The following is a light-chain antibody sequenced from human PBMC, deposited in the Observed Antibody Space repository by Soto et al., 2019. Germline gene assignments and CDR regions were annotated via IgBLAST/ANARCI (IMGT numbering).Light chain of an antibody. V-gene: IGKV3-20*01. J-gene: IGKJ1*01. Sequence: EIVLTQSPGTLSLSPGETATLSCRASQSVTDNYVAWYKQNPGQAPRLLIHCASNRATGLPDRFSGSGSGTDFTLTISRLEPEDFAMYYCQQYDSPPWTFGQGTKVEIK. CDR2: CAS. CDR1: QSVTDNY. CDR3: QQYDSPPWT.